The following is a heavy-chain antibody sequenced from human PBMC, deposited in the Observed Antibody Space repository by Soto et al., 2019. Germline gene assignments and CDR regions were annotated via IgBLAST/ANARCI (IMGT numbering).Heavy chain of an antibody. CDR3: ATIPNFYSGSFQVHH. D-gene: IGHD1-26*01. Sequence: GGSLRLSCAASGFTFSSYAMHWVRQAPGKGLEWVAVISYDGSNKYYADSVKGRFSISRDNAKNSLYLQMNSLRVEDTAIYYCATIPNFYSGSFQVHHWGQGTLVTVSS. CDR1: GFTFSSYA. CDR2: ISYDGSNK. J-gene: IGHJ1*01. V-gene: IGHV3-30-3*01.